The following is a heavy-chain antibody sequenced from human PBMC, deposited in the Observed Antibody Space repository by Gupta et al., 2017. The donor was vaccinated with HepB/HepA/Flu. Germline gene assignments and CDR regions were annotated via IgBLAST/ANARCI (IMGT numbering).Heavy chain of an antibody. Sequence: QVQLVQSGAEVKKPGASVKVSCKASGYTFTGYYMHWVRQAPGQGLEWMGWINPNSGGTNYAQKFQGRVTMTRDTSISTAYMELSRLRSDDTAVYYCARDGIGYCSSTSCYSHYYYMDVWGKGTTVTVSS. J-gene: IGHJ6*03. V-gene: IGHV1-2*02. CDR3: ARDGIGYCSSTSCYSHYYYMDV. CDR1: GYTFTGYY. CDR2: INPNSGGT. D-gene: IGHD2-2*02.